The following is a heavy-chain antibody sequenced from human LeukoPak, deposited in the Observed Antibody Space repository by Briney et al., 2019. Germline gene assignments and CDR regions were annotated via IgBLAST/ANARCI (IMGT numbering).Heavy chain of an antibody. Sequence: SETLSLTCTVSGGSISTSNYYWGWIRQPPGKGLEWIGNIFYSGSTYYGPSLKSRLTISLDTSRNQFSLRLRSVTAADTAVYFCARGRVSSSTWYSTYYYYFYMDVWGKGTTVTVSS. CDR2: IFYSGST. J-gene: IGHJ6*03. CDR1: GGSISTSNYY. D-gene: IGHD4-11*01. V-gene: IGHV4-39*07. CDR3: ARGRVSSSTWYSTYYYYFYMDV.